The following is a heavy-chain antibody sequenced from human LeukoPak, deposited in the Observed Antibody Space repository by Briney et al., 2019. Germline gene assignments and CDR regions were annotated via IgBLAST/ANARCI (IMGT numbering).Heavy chain of an antibody. CDR3: ARISLYGSGTQRVRLYYYGMDV. J-gene: IGHJ6*02. V-gene: IGHV7-4-1*02. D-gene: IGHD3-10*01. Sequence: GASVKVSCKASGYTFTSYAMNWVRQAPGQGLEWMGWINTNTGNPTYAQGFTGRFVFSLDTSVSTGYLQISSLKAEDTAVYYCARISLYGSGTQRVRLYYYGMDVWGQGTTVTVSS. CDR1: GYTFTSYA. CDR2: INTNTGNP.